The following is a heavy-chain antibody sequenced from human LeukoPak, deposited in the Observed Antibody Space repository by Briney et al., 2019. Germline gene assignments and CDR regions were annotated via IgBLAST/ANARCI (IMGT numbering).Heavy chain of an antibody. CDR3: ARWELSGRVMERLSWIDH. V-gene: IGHV3-20*04. J-gene: IGHJ4*02. CDR2: INWNGGGT. D-gene: IGHD3-16*02. Sequence: GGSLRLSCAASGFTFDDFGMTWVRQAPGKGLEWVPGINWNGGGTGYADSVKGRFTISRDNAKKILYLQMNSLRVEDTAVYYCARWELSGRVMERLSWIDHWGQGALVTVSS. CDR1: GFTFDDFG.